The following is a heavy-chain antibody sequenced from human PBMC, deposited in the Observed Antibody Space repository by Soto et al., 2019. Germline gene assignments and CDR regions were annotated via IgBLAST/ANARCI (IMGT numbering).Heavy chain of an antibody. D-gene: IGHD6-13*01. CDR3: AKGSSHYYYGMDV. Sequence: LRLSCAASGFTFSSYAMSWVRQAPGKGLEWVSAISGSGGSTYYADSVKGRFTISRDNSKNTLYLQMNSLRAEDTAVYYCAKGSSHYYYGMDVWGQGTTVTVSS. J-gene: IGHJ6*02. V-gene: IGHV3-23*01. CDR2: ISGSGGST. CDR1: GFTFSSYA.